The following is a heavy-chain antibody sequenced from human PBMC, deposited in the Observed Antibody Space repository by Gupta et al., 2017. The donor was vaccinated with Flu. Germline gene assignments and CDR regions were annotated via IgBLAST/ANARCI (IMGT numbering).Heavy chain of an antibody. J-gene: IGHJ4*02. CDR3: AADYYDSSGTHF. CDR2: ISGGGTTR. V-gene: IGHV3-48*01. Sequence: TFSNYGMNWVRQAPGKGLEWVSYISGGGTTRYYADSVKGRFTISRDNAKNSLYLQMKSLRAEDTAVYYCAADYYDSSGTHFWGQGTLVTVSS. D-gene: IGHD3-22*01. CDR1: TFSNYG.